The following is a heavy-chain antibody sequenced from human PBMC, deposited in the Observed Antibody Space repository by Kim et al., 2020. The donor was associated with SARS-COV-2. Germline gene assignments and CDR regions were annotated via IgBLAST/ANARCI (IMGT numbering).Heavy chain of an antibody. CDR3: ARDIYKSGWPLNE. CDR1: GFTFRSYG. J-gene: IGHJ4*02. Sequence: GGSLRLSCLASGFTFRSYGIHWVRQAPGKGLEWVAGFWYDGSNKYYVDSVKGRFILSSDNSKDTLYLQMNSLRVEDTAIYYCARDIYKSGWPLNEWGQGTLVTVSS. D-gene: IGHD6-19*01. V-gene: IGHV3-33*01. CDR2: FWYDGSNK.